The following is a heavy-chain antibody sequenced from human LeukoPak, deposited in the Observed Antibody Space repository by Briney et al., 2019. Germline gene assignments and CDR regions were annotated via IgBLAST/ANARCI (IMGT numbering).Heavy chain of an antibody. CDR3: GRCKKNNYDSSGYHGDWFDP. D-gene: IGHD3-22*01. CDR2: INHSGST. V-gene: IGHV4-34*01. Sequence: SETLSLTCAVYGGSFSGYYWSWIRQPPGKGLEWIGEINHSGSTNYNPSLKSRVTISVDTSKNQFSLKLSSVTAADTAVYYCGRCKKNNYDSSGYHGDWFDPWGQGTLVTVSS. CDR1: GGSFSGYY. J-gene: IGHJ5*02.